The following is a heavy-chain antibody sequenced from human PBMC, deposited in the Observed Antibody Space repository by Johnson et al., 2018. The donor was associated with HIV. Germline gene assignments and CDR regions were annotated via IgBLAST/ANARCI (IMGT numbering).Heavy chain of an antibody. D-gene: IGHD6-13*01. CDR2: IAWDGSSA. V-gene: IGHV3-43D*03. CDR3: AKGYSSTWHDAFNI. J-gene: IGHJ3*02. CDR1: GFIFNNYA. Sequence: EVQVVESGGDVVQPGGSLRLSCAASGFIFNNYAMHWVRQAPGKGLEWVSLIAWDGSSAYYADSVKGRFTIARDNSKNSLYLEMNSLRAEDTALYYCAKGYSSTWHDAFNIWGQGTMVTVSS.